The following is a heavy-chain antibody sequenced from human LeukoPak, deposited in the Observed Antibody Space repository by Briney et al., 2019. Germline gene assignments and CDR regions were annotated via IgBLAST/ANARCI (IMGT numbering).Heavy chain of an antibody. CDR2: ISYSGST. CDR1: GGSISSNIYY. D-gene: IGHD1-14*01. J-gene: IGHJ4*02. CDR3: ARSKPVAADY. Sequence: SETLSLTCTVSGGSISSNIYYWGWIRQPPEKGLEWIGSISYSGSTYYNPSLKSRVSMSVDTSKNRFSLKLSFVTAADTAVYYCARSKPVAADYWGQGTLVTVSS. V-gene: IGHV4-39*01.